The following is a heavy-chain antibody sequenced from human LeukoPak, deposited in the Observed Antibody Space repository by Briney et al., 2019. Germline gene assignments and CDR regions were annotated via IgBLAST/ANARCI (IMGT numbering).Heavy chain of an antibody. CDR3: AKRGYCSGGSCLNYYGMDV. Sequence: GGSLRLSCAASGFTFSSYAMSWVRQAPGKGLEWVSAISGSGGSTYYADSVKGRFTISRDNSKNTLYLQMNSLRAEDTAVYYCAKRGYCSGGSCLNYYGMDVWGQGTTFTVSS. V-gene: IGHV3-23*01. CDR1: GFTFSSYA. J-gene: IGHJ6*02. D-gene: IGHD2-15*01. CDR2: ISGSGGST.